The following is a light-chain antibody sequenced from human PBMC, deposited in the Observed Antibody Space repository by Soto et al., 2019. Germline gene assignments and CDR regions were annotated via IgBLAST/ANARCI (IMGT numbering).Light chain of an antibody. CDR2: LNSDGSH. J-gene: IGLJ2*01. Sequence: QLVLTQSPSASASLGASVKLTCTLSSGLSSYAIAWHQQQPEKGPRYLMKLNSDGSHSKGDGIPDRFSGSSSGAERYLATSSLQSEDEADYYCKTWGTGIVVFGGGTKVTVL. CDR1: SGLSSYA. V-gene: IGLV4-69*01. CDR3: KTWGTGIVV.